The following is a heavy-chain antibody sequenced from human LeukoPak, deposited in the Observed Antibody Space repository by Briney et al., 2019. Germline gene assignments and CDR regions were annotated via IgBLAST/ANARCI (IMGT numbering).Heavy chain of an antibody. J-gene: IGHJ5*02. Sequence: PSETLSLTCTVSGGSISSSSYYWGWIRQPPGRGLEWIGNIYYSGSAYYNPSLKSRVTISVDTSKNQFSLKLSSVTAADTAVYYCASDLSGYGYNWFDPWGQGTLVTVSS. CDR3: ASDLSGYGYNWFDP. CDR1: GGSISSSSYY. CDR2: IYYSGSA. V-gene: IGHV4-39*07. D-gene: IGHD5-12*01.